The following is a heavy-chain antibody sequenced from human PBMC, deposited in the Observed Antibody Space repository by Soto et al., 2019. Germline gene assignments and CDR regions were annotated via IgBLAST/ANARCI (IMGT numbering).Heavy chain of an antibody. V-gene: IGHV3-23*01. J-gene: IGHJ1*01. CDR2: ISGSGGST. CDR3: AKDLEDGGSYSLGNFQH. CDR1: GFTFSSYA. Sequence: GGSLRLSCAASGFTFSSYAMSWVRQAPGKGLEWVSAISGSGGSTYYADSVKGRFTISRDNSKNTLYLQMNSLRAEDTAVYYCAKDLEDGGSYSLGNFQHWGQGTLVTVSS. D-gene: IGHD1-26*01.